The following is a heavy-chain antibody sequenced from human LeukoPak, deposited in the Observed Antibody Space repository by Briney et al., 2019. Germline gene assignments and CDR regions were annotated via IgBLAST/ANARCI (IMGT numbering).Heavy chain of an antibody. Sequence: GGSLRLSCAASGFTFSSYGMHWVRQAPGKGLEGVALIRYDGSNEYYADSVKGRFTISRDDSKNTLYVQMNSLRAEDTAVYYCARDSSTYYYGSGSYGGSVDYWGQGTLVTVSS. CDR3: ARDSSTYYYGSGSYGGSVDY. CDR1: GFTFSSYG. CDR2: IRYDGSNE. V-gene: IGHV3-30*02. D-gene: IGHD3-10*01. J-gene: IGHJ4*02.